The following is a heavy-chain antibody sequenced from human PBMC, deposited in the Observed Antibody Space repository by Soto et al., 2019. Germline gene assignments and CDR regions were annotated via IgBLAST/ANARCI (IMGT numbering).Heavy chain of an antibody. CDR2: IYHSGST. CDR1: GGSISTNW. J-gene: IGHJ4*02. V-gene: IGHV4-4*02. CDR3: ARHIAVSGTRGFDF. D-gene: IGHD6-19*01. Sequence: QVQLQESGPGLMKPSGTLSLTCAVSGGSISTNWWRWVRQPPGTGLEWIGEIYHSGSTNYNPSLTNRVTMSVDKSQNHLSLNLNSVTAEDTAVYYCARHIAVSGTRGFDFWGQGTLVTVSS.